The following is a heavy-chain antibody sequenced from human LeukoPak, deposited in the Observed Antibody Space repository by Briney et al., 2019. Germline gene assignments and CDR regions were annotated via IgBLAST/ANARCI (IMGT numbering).Heavy chain of an antibody. CDR1: GFTFSSYS. V-gene: IGHV3-21*01. CDR2: ISSSSSYI. CDR3: ARESQYCGGDCYFDY. Sequence: GGSLRLFCAASGFTFSSYSMNWVRQAPGKGLEWVSSISSSSSYIYYADSVKGRFTISRDNAKNSLYLQMNSLRAEDTAVYYCARESQYCGGDCYFDYWGQGTLVTVSS. J-gene: IGHJ4*02. D-gene: IGHD2-21*02.